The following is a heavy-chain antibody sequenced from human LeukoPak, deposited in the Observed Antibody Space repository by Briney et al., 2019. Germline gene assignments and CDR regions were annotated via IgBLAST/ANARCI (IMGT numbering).Heavy chain of an antibody. CDR2: IDNSGTYI. CDR1: GVTFTTYS. D-gene: IGHD3-3*01. J-gene: IGHJ6*03. V-gene: IGHV3-21*01. Sequence: PGGSLRLSCTASGVTFTTYSMDWVRQAPGKGLEWVSSIDNSGTYIYYADSVKGRFTISRDNSKNSLYLQMNSLRAEDTAVYYCASANPILLDYYYYYYMDVWGKGTTVTVSS. CDR3: ASANPILLDYYYYYYMDV.